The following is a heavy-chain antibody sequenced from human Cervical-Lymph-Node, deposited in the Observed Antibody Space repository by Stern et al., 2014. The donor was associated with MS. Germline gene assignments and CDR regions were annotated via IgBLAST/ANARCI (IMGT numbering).Heavy chain of an antibody. CDR1: GFTFSSYA. V-gene: IGHV3-23*04. CDR3: AKDVGRFVDTAMEFGY. J-gene: IGHJ4*02. CDR2: ISGSGGST. Sequence: EVQLVESGGGLVQPRGSLRLSCAASGFTFSSYAMSWVRQAPGKGLEWVSAISGSGGSTYYADSVKGRFTISRDNSKNTLYLQMNSLRAEDTAVYYCAKDVGRFVDTAMEFGYWGQGTLVTVSS. D-gene: IGHD5-18*01.